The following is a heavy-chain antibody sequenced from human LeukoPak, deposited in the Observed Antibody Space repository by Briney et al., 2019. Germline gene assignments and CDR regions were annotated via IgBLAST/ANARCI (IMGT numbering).Heavy chain of an antibody. Sequence: PGGSLRLSCVASGFTFSDHYMDWVRQAPGEGLEWIGRSRNKANSYIIDYAASVKGRFTISRDDSKNSLYLQMNSLKTEDTAVYYCAKAVLGYAFDIWGQGTMVTVSS. CDR2: SRNKANSYII. CDR3: AKAVLGYAFDI. CDR1: GFTFSDHY. D-gene: IGHD2-8*02. J-gene: IGHJ3*02. V-gene: IGHV3-72*01.